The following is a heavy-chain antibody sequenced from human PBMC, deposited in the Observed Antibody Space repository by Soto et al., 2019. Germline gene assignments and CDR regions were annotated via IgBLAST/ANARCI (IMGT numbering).Heavy chain of an antibody. D-gene: IGHD3-9*01. CDR3: AKDRFWLTGYSEGVFDY. CDR2: ISCDGSNK. CDR1: GFTFSSYG. V-gene: IGHV3-30*18. J-gene: IGHJ4*02. Sequence: SLRLSCAASGFTFSSYGMHWVRQAPGKGLEWVAVISCDGSNKYYADSVKGRFTISRDNSKNTLYLQMNSLRAEDTAVYYCAKDRFWLTGYSEGVFDYWGQGTLVTVS.